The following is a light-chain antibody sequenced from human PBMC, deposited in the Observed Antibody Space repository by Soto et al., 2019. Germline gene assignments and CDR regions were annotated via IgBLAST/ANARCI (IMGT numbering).Light chain of an antibody. CDR3: NSYTSTSTSYV. CDR2: DVS. Sequence: QSALTQPASVSGSPGQSITISCTGTSSDVGGYNYVSWYQHHPGKAPKLMIYDVSNRPSGVSNRFSGSKSGNTASLTISGLLAEDEADYYCNSYTSTSTSYVFGSGTKVIVL. V-gene: IGLV2-14*03. CDR1: SSDVGGYNY. J-gene: IGLJ1*01.